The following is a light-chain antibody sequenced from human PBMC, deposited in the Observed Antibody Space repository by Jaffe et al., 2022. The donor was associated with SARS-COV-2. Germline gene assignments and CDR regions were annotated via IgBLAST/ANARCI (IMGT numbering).Light chain of an antibody. CDR3: QQSYSSPQYT. V-gene: IGKV1-39*01. CDR2: GTS. Sequence: DIQMTQSPSSLSASVGDRVTITCRASQSISRYLNWYQQKPGKAPDLLIYGTSSLQSGVPSRFSGSGSGTEFTLTISSLEPEDFATYYCQQSYSSPQYTFGQGTKLEIK. CDR1: QSISRY. J-gene: IGKJ2*01.